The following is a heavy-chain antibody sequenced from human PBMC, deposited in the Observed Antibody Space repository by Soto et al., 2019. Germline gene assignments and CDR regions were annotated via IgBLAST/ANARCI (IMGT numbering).Heavy chain of an antibody. J-gene: IGHJ4*02. D-gene: IGHD3-10*01. Sequence: EVQLVGSGGGLVQPGGSLRLSCAASGFTFSSYSMNWVRQAPGKGLEWVSYISDSSSTIYYADSVKGRFTVSRDNAKNSMYLQMNGLRDEDKAVYYCARDSGHGYSSRNWGQGTLVTVSS. CDR2: ISDSSSTI. V-gene: IGHV3-48*02. CDR3: ARDSGHGYSSRN. CDR1: GFTFSSYS.